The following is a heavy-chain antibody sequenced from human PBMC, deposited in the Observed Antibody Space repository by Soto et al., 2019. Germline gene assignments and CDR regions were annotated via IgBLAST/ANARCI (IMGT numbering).Heavy chain of an antibody. CDR1: GFTFGSYA. J-gene: IGHJ6*01. CDR2: ISYDGSNK. CDR3: ARDSSWTYIAVAGLGNV. V-gene: IGHV3-30-3*01. Sequence: PGGSLRLSCAASGFTFGSYAMHWVRQAPGKGLEWVAVISYDGSNKYYADSVKGRFTISRDNSKNTLYLQMNSLRAEDAAVYYCARDSSWTYIAVAGLGNVWGQGTTVTVS. D-gene: IGHD6-19*01.